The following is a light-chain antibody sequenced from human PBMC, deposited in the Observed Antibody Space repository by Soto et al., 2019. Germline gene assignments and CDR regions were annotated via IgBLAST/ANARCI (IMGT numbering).Light chain of an antibody. V-gene: IGLV2-14*01. J-gene: IGLJ2*01. CDR3: SSYRRTTFPHVV. Sequence: QSVLTQPASVSGSPGRPITTSAPETSRDMVADDFFSWYQHHPDNTPKLTIFEVTYRPSGISHRFSASKSGNTASLTISGLEPEDEAIYYCSSYRRTTFPHVVFGGGTKLTVL. CDR1: SRDMVADDF. CDR2: EVT.